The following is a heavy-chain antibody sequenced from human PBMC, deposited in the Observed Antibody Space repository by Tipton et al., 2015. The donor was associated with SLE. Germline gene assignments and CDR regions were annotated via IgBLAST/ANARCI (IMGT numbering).Heavy chain of an antibody. CDR2: FYYTGNT. Sequence: PGLVKPSETLSLTCTVSGDSITSHSWSWIRQPPGKGLEFIGFFYYTGNTNYNPSLKSRVTISVDTSKNQFSLKLSSVTAADTAVYYCARDARFADAFDIWGQGTMVTVSS. V-gene: IGHV4-59*11. J-gene: IGHJ3*02. D-gene: IGHD3-3*01. CDR3: ARDARFADAFDI. CDR1: GDSITSHS.